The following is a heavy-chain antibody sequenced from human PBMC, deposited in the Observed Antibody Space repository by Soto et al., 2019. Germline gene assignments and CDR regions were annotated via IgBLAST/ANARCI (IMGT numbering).Heavy chain of an antibody. D-gene: IGHD6-19*01. Sequence: QVQLQESGPGLVKPSETLSLTCTVSGGSISSYYWSWIRQPPGKGLEWIGYIYYSGSTNYNPSLKSRVNISVDTSKNQFYLKLSSVTAADTAVYYCAREVIAVAGLSYYYYGMDVWGQGTTVTVSS. CDR1: GGSISSYY. CDR3: AREVIAVAGLSYYYYGMDV. J-gene: IGHJ6*02. CDR2: IYYSGST. V-gene: IGHV4-59*01.